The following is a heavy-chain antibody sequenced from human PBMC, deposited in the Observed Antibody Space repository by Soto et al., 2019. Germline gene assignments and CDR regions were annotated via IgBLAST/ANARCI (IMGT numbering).Heavy chain of an antibody. J-gene: IGHJ3*02. D-gene: IGHD3-22*01. V-gene: IGHV1-24*01. CDR3: ATGGPTNYYDSSGYLGSRDAFDI. CDR2: FDPEDGET. CDR1: GYTLTELS. Sequence: ASGKVWCKVSGYTLTELSMHWVRQAPGKGLEWMGGFDPEDGETIYAQKFQGRVTMTEDTSTDTAYMELSSLRSEDTAVYYCATGGPTNYYDSSGYLGSRDAFDIWAPGTIVTVSS.